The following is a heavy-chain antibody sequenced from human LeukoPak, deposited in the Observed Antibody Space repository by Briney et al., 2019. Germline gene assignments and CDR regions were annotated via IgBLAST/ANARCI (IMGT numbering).Heavy chain of an antibody. J-gene: IGHJ3*02. V-gene: IGHV3-21*01. CDR3: AREFGSWVRPGAFDI. D-gene: IGHD3-10*01. CDR2: ISSSSSYI. CDR1: GFTFSSYS. Sequence: GGSLRLSCAASGFTFSSYSMNWVRQAPGKGLEWVSSISSSSSYIYYADSVKGRFTISRDNDKNSLYLQMNSLRAEDTAVYYCAREFGSWVRPGAFDIWGQGTMVTVSS.